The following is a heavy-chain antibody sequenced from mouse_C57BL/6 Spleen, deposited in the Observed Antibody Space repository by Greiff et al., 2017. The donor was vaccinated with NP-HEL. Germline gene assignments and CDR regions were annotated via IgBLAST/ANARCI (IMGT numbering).Heavy chain of an antibody. J-gene: IGHJ4*01. CDR1: GFSLTSYG. D-gene: IGHD2-5*01. V-gene: IGHV2-6*03. CDR3: ARLNSNYEGYAMDY. Sequence: VKLMESGPGLVAPSQSLSITCTVSGFSLTSYGVHWVRQPPGKGLEWLVVIWSDGSTTYNSALKSRLSISKDNSKSQVFLKMNSLQTDDTAMYYCARLNSNYEGYAMDYWGQGTSVTVSS. CDR2: IWSDGST.